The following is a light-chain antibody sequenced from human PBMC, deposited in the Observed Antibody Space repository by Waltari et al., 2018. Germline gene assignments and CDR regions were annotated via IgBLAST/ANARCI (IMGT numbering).Light chain of an antibody. Sequence: EIVLTQSPATLSLSPGERATISCGASQSVSRNYVAWYQQKPGLAPRLLIYDASFRATGIPDRFSGSGSGTDFTFTISRLEPEDFAVYYCQHYDNFPHTFGQGTKLEIK. CDR3: QHYDNFPHT. CDR2: DAS. CDR1: QSVSRNY. V-gene: IGKV3D-20*01. J-gene: IGKJ2*01.